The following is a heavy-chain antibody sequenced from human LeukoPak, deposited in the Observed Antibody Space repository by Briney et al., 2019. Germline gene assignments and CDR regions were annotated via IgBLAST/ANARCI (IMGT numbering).Heavy chain of an antibody. V-gene: IGHV4-34*01. Sequence: SETLSLTCAVYGGSFSGYYWSWIRHPPGKGLEGIGELNHSGSTNYNPSLKSRVTISVDTSKNQFSLKLSSVTAADTAVYFCARVNSMIRGVIDSWGQGTLVTVSS. CDR2: LNHSGST. D-gene: IGHD3-10*01. J-gene: IGHJ4*02. CDR1: GGSFSGYY. CDR3: ARVNSMIRGVIDS.